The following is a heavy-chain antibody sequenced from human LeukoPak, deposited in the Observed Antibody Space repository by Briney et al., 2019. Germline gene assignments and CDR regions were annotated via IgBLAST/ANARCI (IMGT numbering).Heavy chain of an antibody. J-gene: IGHJ4*02. CDR1: GGSISSYY. D-gene: IGHD5-18*01. CDR2: IHYRGST. V-gene: IGHV4-59*01. CDR3: ARSVLGYSYGLHIDY. Sequence: SETLSLTWTVSGGSISSYYWSWIRQSPGEGLEWIGYIHYRGSTNYNPSLKSRVTISVDTSKNQFSLKLSSLTAADTAVYYCARSVLGYSYGLHIDYWGQGTLVTVSS.